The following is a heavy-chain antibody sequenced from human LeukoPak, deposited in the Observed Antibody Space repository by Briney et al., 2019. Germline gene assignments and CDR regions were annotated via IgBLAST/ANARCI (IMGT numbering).Heavy chain of an antibody. CDR3: AKDLYDYVWGSYRSNWFDP. V-gene: IGHV3-30-3*01. J-gene: IGHJ5*02. CDR1: GFTFSSYA. CDR2: ISYDGSNK. D-gene: IGHD3-16*02. Sequence: GGSLRLSCAASGFTFSSYAMHWVRQAPGKGLEWVAVISYDGSNKYYADSVKGRFTISRDNAKNSLYLQMNSPRAEDTAVYYCAKDLYDYVWGSYRSNWFDPWGQGTLVTVSS.